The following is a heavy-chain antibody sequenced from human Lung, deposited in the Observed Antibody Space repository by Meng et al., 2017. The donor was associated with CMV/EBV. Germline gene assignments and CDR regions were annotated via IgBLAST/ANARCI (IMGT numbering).Heavy chain of an antibody. V-gene: IGHV4-4*02. CDR2: NDHSGSN. D-gene: IGHD2-21*02. J-gene: IGHJ4*02. CDR3: ARIERRRILKYCGSNCSTTDY. Sequence: SNLGTWVRQVPGKGREWIGENDHSGSNNYNPDLKSRVTISGDKFKNQFSLKLGSVTAAETAVYYCARIERRRILKYCGSNCSTTDYWGQGTLVTVSS. CDR1: SNL.